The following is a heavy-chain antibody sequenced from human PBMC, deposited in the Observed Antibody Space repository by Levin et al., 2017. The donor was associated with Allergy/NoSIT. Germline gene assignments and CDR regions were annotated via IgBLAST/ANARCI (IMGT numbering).Heavy chain of an antibody. D-gene: IGHD6-13*01. Sequence: GESLKISCAASGFTFDDYGMNWVRQAPGKGLEWVSGINWKGGRTGYADSVKGRFTISRDHAKNSLYLQMNSLSAEDTALYYCARDKGIAVAGGFDYWGQGTLVTVSS. J-gene: IGHJ4*02. V-gene: IGHV3-20*04. CDR3: ARDKGIAVAGGFDY. CDR2: INWKGGRT. CDR1: GFTFDDYG.